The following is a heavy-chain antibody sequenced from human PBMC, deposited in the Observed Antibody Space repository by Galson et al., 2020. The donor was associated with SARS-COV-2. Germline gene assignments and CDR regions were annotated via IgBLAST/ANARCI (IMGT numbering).Heavy chain of an antibody. V-gene: IGHV3-23*01. CDR1: GFTFSSYA. J-gene: IGHJ5*02. CDR2: ISGSGGST. CDR3: AKAHTTVTTLRGVPNWFDP. Sequence: GESLKISCAASGFTFSSYAMSWVRQAPGKGLEWVSAISGSGGSTYYADSVKGRFTISRDNSKNTLYLQMNSLRAEDTAVYYCAKAHTTVTTLRGVPNWFDPWGQGTLVTVSS. D-gene: IGHD4-17*01.